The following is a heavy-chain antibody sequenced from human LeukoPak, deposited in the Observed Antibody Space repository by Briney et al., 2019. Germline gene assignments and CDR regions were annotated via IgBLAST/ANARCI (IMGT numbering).Heavy chain of an antibody. CDR3: ARVPYGDYVDY. J-gene: IGHJ4*02. CDR1: GGSISIGAYY. CDR2: IDYSGST. D-gene: IGHD4-17*01. Sequence: SSGTLSLTCTVSGGSISIGAYYWGWIRQHPGKGPQWIGNIDYSGSTYYNPSLKSRVTILMDTSRNQFSLKLTSLTAADTAVYYCARVPYGDYVDYWGQGNLVTVSS. V-gene: IGHV4-31*03.